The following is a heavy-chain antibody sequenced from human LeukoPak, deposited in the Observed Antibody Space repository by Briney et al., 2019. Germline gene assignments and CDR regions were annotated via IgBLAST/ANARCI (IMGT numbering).Heavy chain of an antibody. V-gene: IGHV4-34*01. CDR3: ARSAIFDY. Sequence: SETLSLTCAVYGGYFSGYYWSWIRQPPGKGLEWIGEINHSGSTNYNPSLKSRVTISVDTSKNQFSLKLSSVTAADTAVYYCARSAIFDYWGQGTLVTVSS. J-gene: IGHJ4*02. D-gene: IGHD2-2*01. CDR2: INHSGST. CDR1: GGYFSGYY.